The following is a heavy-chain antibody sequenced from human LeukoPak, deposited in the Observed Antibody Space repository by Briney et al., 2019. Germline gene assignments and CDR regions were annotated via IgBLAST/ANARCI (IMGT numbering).Heavy chain of an antibody. J-gene: IGHJ5*02. Sequence: GGSLRLSCAASGFIFSDYTMMWVRRAPGKGLQWVATFTAYGGTYYAASVKGRFAISRDNSRDTVSLYMNSLRVEDTAMYYCAKGSTGGKDDWFDPWGPGTLVTVSS. V-gene: IGHV3-23*01. CDR1: GFIFSDYT. CDR2: FTAYGGT. CDR3: AKGSTGGKDDWFDP. D-gene: IGHD4-23*01.